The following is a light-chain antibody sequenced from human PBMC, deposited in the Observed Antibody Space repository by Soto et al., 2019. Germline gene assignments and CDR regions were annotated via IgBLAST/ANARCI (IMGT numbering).Light chain of an antibody. V-gene: IGKV1-39*01. CDR1: QSISSY. CDR3: QQSYSSLWT. J-gene: IGKJ1*01. CDR2: AAS. Sequence: DSQMTQSPSSLSASVGDRVTITCRASQSISSYLNWYQQKPGKAPKLLIFAASSLQSGVPSRFSGSGSGTDFTLTISSLQPEDFATYYCQQSYSSLWTFGQGTKVDI.